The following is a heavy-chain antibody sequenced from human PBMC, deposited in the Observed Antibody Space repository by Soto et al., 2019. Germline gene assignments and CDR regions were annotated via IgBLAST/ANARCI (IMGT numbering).Heavy chain of an antibody. Sequence: QLQLQESGPGLVKPSETVSLTCSVSGGSISSSSYYWGWIRQPPGKGLEWIGNIFSSGSTFYSPTLKSRVSIFTDTFKNHLSLELSSVPAADTAVYYCVRPYGPVLVPGATVPWFDPWGRGTLVTVSS. J-gene: IGHJ5*02. V-gene: IGHV4-39*01. CDR1: GGSISSSSYY. CDR2: IFSSGST. D-gene: IGHD2-2*01. CDR3: VRPYGPVLVPGATVPWFDP.